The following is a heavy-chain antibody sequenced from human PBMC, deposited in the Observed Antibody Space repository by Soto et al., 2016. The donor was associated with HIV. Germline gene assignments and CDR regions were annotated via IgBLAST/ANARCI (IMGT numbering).Heavy chain of an antibody. V-gene: IGHV1-69*10. Sequence: QVQLVQSGSEVKKPGSSVKVSCKASGGTFSNSAISWVRQAPGQGLEWMGGIIPILGITNYAQKFQGRVTISADKFTTTAYMELRSLRSDDTAVYYCARERYSSSWLDAFDIWGQGTMVTVSS. J-gene: IGHJ3*02. CDR1: GGTFSNSA. CDR3: ARERYSSSWLDAFDI. CDR2: IIPILGIT. D-gene: IGHD6-13*01.